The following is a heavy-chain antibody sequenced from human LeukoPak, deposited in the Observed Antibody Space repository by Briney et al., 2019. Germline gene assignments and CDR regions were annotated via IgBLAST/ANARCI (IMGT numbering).Heavy chain of an antibody. CDR1: GFTFSSYE. CDR2: ISSSGSAI. J-gene: IGHJ5*02. CDR3: ARVGFRGAASGDFDP. Sequence: AGGSLRLSCAASGFTFSSYEMNWVRQAPGKGLEWVSYISSSGSAIYYADSVKGRFTISRDNAKNSLYLQMNSLRAEDTAVYYCARVGFRGAASGDFDPWGQGTLVTVSS. V-gene: IGHV3-48*03. D-gene: IGHD3-16*01.